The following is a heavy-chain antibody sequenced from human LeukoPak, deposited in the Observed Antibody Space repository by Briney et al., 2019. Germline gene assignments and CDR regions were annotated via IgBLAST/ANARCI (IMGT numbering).Heavy chain of an antibody. CDR3: ARDTQKGYFDWLPEGEYYFDY. V-gene: IGHV3-72*01. D-gene: IGHD3-9*01. CDR2: TRNKANSYTT. CDR1: GFTFSDHY. J-gene: IGHJ4*02. Sequence: GGSLRLSCAASGFTFSDHYMDWVRQAPGKGLEWVGRTRNKANSYTTEYAASVKGRFTISRDDSKNTLYLQMNSLKTEDTAVYYCARDTQKGYFDWLPEGEYYFDYWGQGTLVTVSS.